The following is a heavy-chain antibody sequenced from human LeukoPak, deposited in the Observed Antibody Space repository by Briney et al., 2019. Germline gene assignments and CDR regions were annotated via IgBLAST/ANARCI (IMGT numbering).Heavy chain of an antibody. CDR3: TRPRNGGQIVDWYYFDY. Sequence: ASVKVSCKASGYTFTGYYMHWVRQAPGQGLEWMGWINPNSGGTKFAQNFQGRVTMTRDTSITTDYMELSSLRSDDTAVYYCTRPRNGGQIVDWYYFDYWGQGTLVTVSS. V-gene: IGHV1-2*02. CDR2: INPNSGGT. D-gene: IGHD6-6*01. CDR1: GYTFTGYY. J-gene: IGHJ4*02.